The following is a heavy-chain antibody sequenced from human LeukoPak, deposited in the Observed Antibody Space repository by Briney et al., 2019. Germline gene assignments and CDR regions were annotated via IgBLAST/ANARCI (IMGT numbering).Heavy chain of an antibody. V-gene: IGHV4-39*07. Sequence: SETLSLTCTVSGVSISSSNSYWGWIRQPPGKGLEWIGSIYYSGSTYYNPSLKSRVTISVDTSKNQFSLKLSSVTAADTAVYYCARDKVAAAGFDYWGQGTLVTVSS. CDR2: IYYSGST. CDR1: GVSISSSNSY. J-gene: IGHJ4*02. CDR3: ARDKVAAAGFDY. D-gene: IGHD6-13*01.